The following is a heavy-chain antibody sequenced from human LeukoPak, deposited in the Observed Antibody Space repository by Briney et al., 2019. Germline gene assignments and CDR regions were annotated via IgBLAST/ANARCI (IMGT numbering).Heavy chain of an antibody. J-gene: IGHJ6*03. D-gene: IGHD2-2*01. CDR1: GFTFSSYS. V-gene: IGHV3-21*01. Sequence: GGSLRLSCAASGFTFSSYSMNWVRQAPGKGLEWVSSISSSSSYIYYADSVKGRFTISRDNAKNSLYLQMNSLRAEDTAVYYCARDRVGVVPAALYYYYYYMDVWGKGTTVTVSS. CDR3: ARDRVGVVPAALYYYYYYMDV. CDR2: ISSSSSYI.